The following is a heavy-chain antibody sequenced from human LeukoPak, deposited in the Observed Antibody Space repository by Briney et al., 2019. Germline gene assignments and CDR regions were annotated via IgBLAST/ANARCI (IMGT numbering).Heavy chain of an antibody. CDR2: VYYTGST. Sequence: PSETLSLTCTVSGGPISPYYWSWIRQPPGKALEWIGSVYYTGSTKYDPSLNSRLTISVDTSKNQFALMLTSVTAADTAVYYCARHTYYDTHGFHLGWFDPWGQGSLVTVSS. V-gene: IGHV4-59*08. J-gene: IGHJ5*02. CDR1: GGPISPYY. CDR3: ARHTYYDTHGFHLGWFDP. D-gene: IGHD3-22*01.